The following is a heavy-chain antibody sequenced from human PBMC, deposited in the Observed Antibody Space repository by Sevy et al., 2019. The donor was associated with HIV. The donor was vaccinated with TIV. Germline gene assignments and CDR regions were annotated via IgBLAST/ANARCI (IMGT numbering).Heavy chain of an antibody. CDR2: ISPTSANI. D-gene: IGHD3-22*01. V-gene: IGHV3-11*01. CDR3: ARGVYYDSSGYCLW. CDR1: GFSFGDYY. J-gene: IGHJ1*01. Sequence: GGSLRLSCAASGFSFGDYYMTWIRQAPGKGLEWVSYISPTSANIYYADSVKGRFTISRDNAKNSLFLQMNSLIAEDTALYYCARGVYYDSSGYCLWWGQGTLVTVSS.